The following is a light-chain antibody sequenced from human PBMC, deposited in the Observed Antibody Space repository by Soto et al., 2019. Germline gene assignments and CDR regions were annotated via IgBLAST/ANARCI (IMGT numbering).Light chain of an antibody. CDR1: SSNIGAGYD. CDR3: QSYDSSLSGSRV. Sequence: QSVLTQPPSVSGAPGQRVTISCTGSSSNIGAGYDVHWYQQLPGTAPKLLIYGNSNRPSGVPDRFSGSKSGTSASLAITGLQAVDEADYYCQSYDSSLSGSRVFGGGIKVTVL. J-gene: IGLJ2*01. CDR2: GNS. V-gene: IGLV1-40*01.